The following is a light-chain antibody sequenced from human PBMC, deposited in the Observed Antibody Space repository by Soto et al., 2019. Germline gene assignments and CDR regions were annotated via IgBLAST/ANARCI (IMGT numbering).Light chain of an antibody. Sequence: EIVLTQSPATLSLSPGERATLSCRASQTFSSYLAWYQQKPGQAPRLLIYDASNRATGVPARFSGSGSGTDFTLTISGLQPDDFATYYCQQYNSYPITFGPGTKVDIK. V-gene: IGKV3-11*01. CDR1: QTFSSY. CDR2: DAS. CDR3: QQYNSYPIT. J-gene: IGKJ3*01.